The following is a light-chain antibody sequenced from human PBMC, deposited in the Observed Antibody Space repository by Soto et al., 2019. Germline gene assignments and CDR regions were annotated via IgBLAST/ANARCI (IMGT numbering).Light chain of an antibody. CDR2: GNS. J-gene: IGLJ1*01. V-gene: IGLV1-40*01. CDR3: QSYDCSLSGYV. Sequence: QAVVTQPPSVSGAPGQRVTISCTGSSSNIGAGYDVHWYQQLPGTAPKLLIYGNSNRPSGVPDRFSGSKSGTSVSLAITGLQAEDEADYYCQSYDCSLSGYVFGTGTKLTVL. CDR1: SSNIGAGYD.